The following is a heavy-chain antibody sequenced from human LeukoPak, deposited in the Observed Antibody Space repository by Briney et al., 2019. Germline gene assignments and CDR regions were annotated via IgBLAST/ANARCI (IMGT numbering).Heavy chain of an antibody. CDR3: AKDTGAAAGNHFDY. Sequence: SLRLSCADSGFTSDDYAPRWVRQTPEKGPKWVSGISWNSDSIGYAESVKSRFTIPRDNAKNSLYLQMNSLRAEDTALYYCAKDTGAAAGNHFDYWGQGTLVTVSS. V-gene: IGHV3-9*02. CDR2: ISWNSDSI. D-gene: IGHD6-13*01. J-gene: IGHJ4*02. CDR1: GFTSDDYA.